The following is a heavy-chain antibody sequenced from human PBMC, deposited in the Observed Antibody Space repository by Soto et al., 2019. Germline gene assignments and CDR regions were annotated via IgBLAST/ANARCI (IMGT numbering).Heavy chain of an antibody. CDR2: ISSNGGTT. J-gene: IGHJ4*02. D-gene: IGHD1-7*01. CDR3: VRRVSGNYDY. V-gene: IGHV3-64*01. Sequence: EVQLAESGGGMVQPGGSLRLSCVASGFTFSSYDMHWVRQAPGKGLEYVSSISSNGGTTYYGNSVKGRFTISRDNSKHSLYLQMGSLRAADMAVYYCVRRVSGNYDYWGQGSLVTVSS. CDR1: GFTFSSYD.